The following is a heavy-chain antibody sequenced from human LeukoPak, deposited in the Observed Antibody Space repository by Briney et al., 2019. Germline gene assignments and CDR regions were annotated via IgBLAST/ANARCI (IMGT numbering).Heavy chain of an antibody. CDR3: ARGLGRLGANYYYYYYMDV. CDR1: GFTFSSYA. J-gene: IGHJ6*03. D-gene: IGHD3-9*01. CDR2: ISSNGGST. Sequence: GGSLRLSCAASGFTFSSYAMHWVRQAPGKGLEYVSAISSNGGSTYYANSVKGRFTISRDNSKNTLYLQMGSLRAEDMAVYYCARGLGRLGANYYYYYYMDVWGKGTTVTISS. V-gene: IGHV3-64*01.